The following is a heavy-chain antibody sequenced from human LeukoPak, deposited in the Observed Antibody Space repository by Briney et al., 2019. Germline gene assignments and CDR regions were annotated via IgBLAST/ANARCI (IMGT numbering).Heavy chain of an antibody. V-gene: IGHV3-23*01. CDR2: ISGSGSFT. Sequence: GGSLRLSCAASGFTFSSYAMNWVRLAPGKGLEWVSTISGSGSFTYYADSVKGRFTISRDNSKNTLYLQMNSLRAEDTAVYYCAKRTMIVVVIAPPFDYWGQGTLVTVSS. CDR1: GFTFSSYA. J-gene: IGHJ4*02. CDR3: AKRTMIVVVIAPPFDY. D-gene: IGHD3-22*01.